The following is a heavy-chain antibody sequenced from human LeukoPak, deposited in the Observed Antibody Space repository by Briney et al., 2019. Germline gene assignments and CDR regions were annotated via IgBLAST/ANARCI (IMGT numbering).Heavy chain of an antibody. Sequence: GASVKVSCKASGYTFSNYGISWVRQAPGQGLEWMGWISATNGYTKYAQKFQGRVTMTTDTSTTTAYMEVKSLRSDDTAVFYCARDGGYSSGSSDYWGQGTLVTVSS. CDR2: ISATNGYT. J-gene: IGHJ4*02. D-gene: IGHD6-19*01. CDR1: GYTFSNYG. CDR3: ARDGGYSSGSSDY. V-gene: IGHV1-18*01.